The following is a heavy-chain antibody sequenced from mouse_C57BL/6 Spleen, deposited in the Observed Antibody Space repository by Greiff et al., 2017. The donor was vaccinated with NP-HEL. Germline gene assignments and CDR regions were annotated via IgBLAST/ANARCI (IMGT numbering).Heavy chain of an antibody. V-gene: IGHV2-2*01. D-gene: IGHD1-1*01. CDR3: ARDYGSSYFYDMDY. J-gene: IGHJ4*01. Sequence: VKLVESGPGLVQPSQSLSITCTVSGFSLTSYGVHWVRQSPGKGLEWLGVIWSGGSTNYNAAFISRLSISKDNSKSQVFFKMKRLQADDTAIYYCARDYGSSYFYDMDYWGQGTSVTVSS. CDR2: IWSGGST. CDR1: GFSLTSYG.